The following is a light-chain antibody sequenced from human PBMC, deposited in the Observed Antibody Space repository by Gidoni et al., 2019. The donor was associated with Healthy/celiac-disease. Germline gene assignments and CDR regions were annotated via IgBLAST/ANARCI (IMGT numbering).Light chain of an antibody. CDR2: AAS. CDR3: QQSYSTPNT. CDR1: QSSSSY. J-gene: IGKJ2*01. V-gene: IGKV1-39*01. Sequence: IQMTQTPSSLSASVGDRVTITCRASQSSSSYLNWYQQKPGKAPKLLIYAASSLQSGCPSRFSGSGSGTDFTLTISSLQPEDFATYYCQQSYSTPNTCGQGTKLEIK.